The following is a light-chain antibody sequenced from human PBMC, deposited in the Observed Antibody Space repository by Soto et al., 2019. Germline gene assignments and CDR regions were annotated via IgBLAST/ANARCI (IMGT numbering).Light chain of an antibody. Sequence: QSALTQPASVSGSPGQSITISCTGTSSDVGGYNYVSWYQQHPGKAPKLIIYEGSKRPSGVSNRFSGSKSGHRASLTISGLQAADEAEYYCCSYAGSRHVFGTGTQLTVL. CDR2: EGS. J-gene: IGLJ1*01. CDR3: CSYAGSRHV. V-gene: IGLV2-23*01. CDR1: SSDVGGYNY.